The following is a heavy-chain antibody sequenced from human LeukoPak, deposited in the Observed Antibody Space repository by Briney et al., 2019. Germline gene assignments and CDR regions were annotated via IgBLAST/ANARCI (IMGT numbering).Heavy chain of an antibody. CDR1: GFTFSSYW. J-gene: IGHJ4*02. CDR3: AKDLVGAQWFDY. Sequence: GGSLRLSCAASGFTFSSYWMSWVRQAPGKGLEWVANIYQDGSEKYYVDSVKGRFTISRDNAKNSLYMQMNSLRAEDTAVYYCAKDLVGAQWFDYWGQGTLVTVSS. CDR2: IYQDGSEK. D-gene: IGHD1-26*01. V-gene: IGHV3-7*01.